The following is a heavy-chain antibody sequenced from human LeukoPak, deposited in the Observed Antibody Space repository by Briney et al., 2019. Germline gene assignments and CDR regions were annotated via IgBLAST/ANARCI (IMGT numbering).Heavy chain of an antibody. Sequence: GGSLRLSCAASRFTFSSYWMVWVRQAPGKGLVWVSRINGDGSSTTYADSVKGRSTISRDNAKNTLYLQMSSLRADDTAVYYCARDYHGLNYWGQGTLVTVSS. D-gene: IGHD2-2*01. CDR3: ARDYHGLNY. J-gene: IGHJ4*02. CDR1: RFTFSSYW. CDR2: INGDGSST. V-gene: IGHV3-74*01.